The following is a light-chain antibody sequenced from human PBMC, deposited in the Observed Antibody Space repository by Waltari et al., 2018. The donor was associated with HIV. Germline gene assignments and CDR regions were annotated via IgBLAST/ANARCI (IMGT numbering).Light chain of an antibody. J-gene: IGKJ3*01. Sequence: IVLTQSPGTLSLSPGERATLSCRASQSVRSDYLAWYHQKPGQSPRLLIYNASIKATDIPDRFSGSGSGTDFTLTISRVEPEEFAVYYCQLYGNSPPITFGPGIRVDIK. CDR1: QSVRSDY. CDR2: NAS. V-gene: IGKV3-20*01. CDR3: QLYGNSPPIT.